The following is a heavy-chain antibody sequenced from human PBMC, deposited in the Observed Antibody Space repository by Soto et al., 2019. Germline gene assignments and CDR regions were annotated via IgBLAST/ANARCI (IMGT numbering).Heavy chain of an antibody. Sequence: LRLSCAASGFTVSSNYMSWVRQAPGKGLEWVSVIYSGGSTYYADSVKGRFTISRDNSKNTVFLQMNSLTAGDTAVYYCAKATATGGGAFDICGQGTMVTVSS. J-gene: IGHJ3*02. CDR1: GFTVSSNY. CDR2: IYSGGST. D-gene: IGHD2-8*02. CDR3: AKATATGGGAFDI. V-gene: IGHV3-53*01.